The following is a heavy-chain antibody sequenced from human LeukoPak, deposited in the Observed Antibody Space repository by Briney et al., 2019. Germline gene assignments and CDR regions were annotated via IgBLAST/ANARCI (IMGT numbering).Heavy chain of an antibody. CDR2: TSGTDDST. CDR3: AKARGTYYYDSGSSTFDY. CDR1: GFTFSSFA. Sequence: GGSLRLSCAASGFTFSSFAMSWVRQAPGRGLEWVSVTSGTDDSTYCADSVKGRFTISRDNSKNTLYLQMNSLRAEDTAVYYCAKARGTYYYDSGSSTFDYWGQGTLVTVSS. J-gene: IGHJ4*02. V-gene: IGHV3-23*01. D-gene: IGHD3-10*01.